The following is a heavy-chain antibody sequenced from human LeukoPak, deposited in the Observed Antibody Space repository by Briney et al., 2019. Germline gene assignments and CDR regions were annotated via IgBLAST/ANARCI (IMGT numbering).Heavy chain of an antibody. CDR2: ISDSGSTI. J-gene: IGHJ6*03. CDR1: GFTFSSYE. CDR3: ARVVVVVPAPIYYYYMDV. D-gene: IGHD2-2*01. Sequence: GGSLRLSCAASGFTFSSYEMSWVRLAPGKGLEWVSYISDSGSTIKYAESMKGRFTISRDNAKNSLYLQMNSLRAEDTAVYYCARVVVVVPAPIYYYYMDVWGKGTTVTVSS. V-gene: IGHV3-48*03.